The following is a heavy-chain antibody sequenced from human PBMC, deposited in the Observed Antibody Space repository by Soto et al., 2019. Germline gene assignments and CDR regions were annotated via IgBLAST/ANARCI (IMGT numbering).Heavy chain of an antibody. CDR2: IYYSGST. J-gene: IGHJ5*02. Sequence: TXSLTCTVSGGSISSGGYYWSWIRQHPGKGLEWIGYIYYSGSTYYNPSLKSRVTISVDTSKNQFSLKLSSVTAADTAVYYCAXXXXXXXXXXXXXXXFDPWGQGTLVTVSS. CDR1: GGSISSGGYY. V-gene: IGHV4-31*03. CDR3: AXXXXXXXXXXXXXXXFDP.